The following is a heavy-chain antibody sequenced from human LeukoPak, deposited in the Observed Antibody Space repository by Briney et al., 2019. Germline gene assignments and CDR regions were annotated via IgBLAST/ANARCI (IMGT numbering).Heavy chain of an antibody. CDR3: ARPVDTAMVTAPFDY. D-gene: IGHD5-18*01. J-gene: IGHJ4*02. V-gene: IGHV3-11*01. CDR1: GFTFSNFW. CDR2: ISSSGSTI. Sequence: PGGSLRLSCTASGFTFSNFWMSWIRQAPGKGLEWVSYISSSGSTIYYADSVKGRFTISRDNAKNSLYLQMNSLRAEDTAVYYCARPVDTAMVTAPFDYWGQGTLVTVSS.